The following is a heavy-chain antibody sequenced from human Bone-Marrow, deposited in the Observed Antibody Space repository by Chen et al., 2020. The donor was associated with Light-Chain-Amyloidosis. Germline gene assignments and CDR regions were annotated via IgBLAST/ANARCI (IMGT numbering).Heavy chain of an antibody. Sequence: QVHLQQWGAGLLKPSETLSLTCAVYGGSISDFHWSWIRQPPGKGLEWIGEISHSGSTKYNPSPRSRVTISVDTSKNQFSLKVNSVTYADTAVYYCERGGRGQLVRGRFDYWGQGTLVTVSS. D-gene: IGHD6-13*01. CDR2: ISHSGST. CDR3: ERGGRGQLVRGRFDY. V-gene: IGHV4-34*01. J-gene: IGHJ4*02. CDR1: GGSISDFH.